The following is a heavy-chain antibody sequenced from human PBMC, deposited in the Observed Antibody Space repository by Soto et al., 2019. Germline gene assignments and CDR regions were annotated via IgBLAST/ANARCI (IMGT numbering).Heavy chain of an antibody. V-gene: IGHV4-34*01. CDR2: INHSGST. D-gene: IGHD2-21*02. Sequence: QVQLQQWGAGLLKPSETLSLTCAVYGGSFSGYYWSWIRQPPGKGLEWIGEINHSGSTNYNPSLKSRVTISVDTSKNQFSLKLSSVTAADTAVYYCARIGLVVTASTFDYWGQGTLVTVSS. CDR1: GGSFSGYY. CDR3: ARIGLVVTASTFDY. J-gene: IGHJ4*02.